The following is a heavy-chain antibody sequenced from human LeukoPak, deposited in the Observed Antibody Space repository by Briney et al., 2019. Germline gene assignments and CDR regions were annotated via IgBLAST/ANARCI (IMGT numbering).Heavy chain of an antibody. CDR1: GYTFTSYG. Sequence: ASVKVSCKASGYTFTSYGISWVRQAPGQGLEWMGWISAYNGNTNYAQKLQGRVTMTTDTSTSTAYMELRSLRSDDTAVYYRARGYCSSTSCSSADFDYWGQGTLVTVSS. CDR2: ISAYNGNT. D-gene: IGHD2-2*01. CDR3: ARGYCSSTSCSSADFDY. J-gene: IGHJ4*02. V-gene: IGHV1-18*04.